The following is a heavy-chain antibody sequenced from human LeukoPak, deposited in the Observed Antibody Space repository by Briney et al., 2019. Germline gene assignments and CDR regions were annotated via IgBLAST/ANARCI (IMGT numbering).Heavy chain of an antibody. J-gene: IGHJ4*02. CDR3: ARGNGIAAAGTYKY. Sequence: PSETLSLTCAVYGGSFSGYYWSWIRQPPGKGLEWIGEINHSGSTNYNPSLKSRVTISVDTSKNQFSLKLSSVTAADTAVYYCARGNGIAAAGTYKYWGQGTLVTVSS. CDR1: GGSFSGYY. CDR2: INHSGST. V-gene: IGHV4-34*01. D-gene: IGHD6-13*01.